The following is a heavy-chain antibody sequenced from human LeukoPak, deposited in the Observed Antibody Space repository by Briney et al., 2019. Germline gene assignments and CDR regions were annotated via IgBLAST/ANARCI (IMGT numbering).Heavy chain of an antibody. V-gene: IGHV4-4*07. CDR2: IYTSGST. CDR1: GGSISSCY. CDR3: ARHNTIFGVLVPLDY. D-gene: IGHD3-3*01. Sequence: SETLSLTCTVSGGSISSCYWSWIRQPAGKGLEWIGRIYTSGSTKYNPSLKSRVTISIDKSKNHFSLNLSSVTAADTAVYYCARHNTIFGVLVPLDYWGQGTLVTVSS. J-gene: IGHJ4*02.